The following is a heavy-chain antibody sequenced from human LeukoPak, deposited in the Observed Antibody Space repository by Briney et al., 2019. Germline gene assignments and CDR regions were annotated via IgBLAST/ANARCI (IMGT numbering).Heavy chain of an antibody. J-gene: IGHJ3*02. V-gene: IGHV3-23*01. D-gene: IGHD3-10*01. Sequence: PGGSLRLSCGASGFTFSSYAMSWVRQAPGKGLEWVSVISGGGSSTYDADSVKGRFTISRDNSNNTLFLQMNSLRAEDTAVYYCAKGGVGAFDIWGQGTMVTVSS. CDR1: GFTFSSYA. CDR2: ISGGGSST. CDR3: AKGGVGAFDI.